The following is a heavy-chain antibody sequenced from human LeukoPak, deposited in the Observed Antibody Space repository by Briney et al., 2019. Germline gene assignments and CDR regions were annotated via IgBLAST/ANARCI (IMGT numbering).Heavy chain of an antibody. CDR2: IYPKNGAT. CDR1: GYTFTVYF. J-gene: IGHJ4*02. V-gene: IGHV1-2*02. Sequence: ASVKVSCKASGYTFTVYFLHWVGQAPGQGLEWIGWIYPKNGATYYAQKFQGRVTMTRDTSISTAYMELSGLRSDDTAVYYCLRENWYYDYWGQGTLVTVSS. CDR3: LRENWYYDY. D-gene: IGHD1-1*01.